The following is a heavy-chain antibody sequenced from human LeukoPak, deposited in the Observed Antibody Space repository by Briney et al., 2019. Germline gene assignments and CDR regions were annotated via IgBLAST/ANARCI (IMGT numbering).Heavy chain of an antibody. J-gene: IGHJ4*02. CDR3: ARVGIQRYFDY. V-gene: IGHV3-33*01. CDR1: GFTFSSYV. D-gene: IGHD5-18*01. CDR2: IWYDGSNK. Sequence: GGSLRLSCAASGFTFSSYVMHWVRQAPGKGLEWVAVIWYDGSNKYYADSVKGRFTISRDNSKNTLYLQMNSLRAEDTAVYYCARVGIQRYFDYWGQGTLVAVSS.